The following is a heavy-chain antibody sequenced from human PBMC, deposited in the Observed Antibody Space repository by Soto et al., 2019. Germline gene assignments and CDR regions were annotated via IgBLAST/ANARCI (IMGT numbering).Heavy chain of an antibody. CDR3: VCGGNYFVY. V-gene: IGHV3-7*01. CDR2: INQDGSER. D-gene: IGHD3-16*01. CDR1: EFTFSKYW. Sequence: EVQLVESGGDLVQPGGSLRLSCAASEFTFSKYWMTWVRQSPGKGLEWVANINQDGSERYYVDSVRGRFTISRDNAKNSLYLQMNSLRAEDTAVYYCVCGGNYFVYWGQGTLVTVSP. J-gene: IGHJ4*02.